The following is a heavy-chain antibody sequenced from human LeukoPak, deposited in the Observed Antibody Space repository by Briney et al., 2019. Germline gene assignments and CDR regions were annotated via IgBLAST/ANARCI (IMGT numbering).Heavy chain of an antibody. CDR1: GGTFSRYA. CDR2: IIDIFGTA. CDR3: ARDLGIPTYYYDSSGLPFDY. D-gene: IGHD3-22*01. J-gene: IGHJ4*02. Sequence: GASVKVSCKASGGTFSRYAISWVRQAPGQGLEWMGGIIDIFGTAQYAQKFQGRVTITADKSTSTVYMELSSLRSEDTAVYYCARDLGIPTYYYDSSGLPFDYWGQGTLVTVSS. V-gene: IGHV1-69*06.